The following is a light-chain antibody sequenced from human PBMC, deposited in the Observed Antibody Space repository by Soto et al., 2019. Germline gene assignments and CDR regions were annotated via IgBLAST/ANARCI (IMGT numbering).Light chain of an antibody. CDR1: QSFSSRF. J-gene: IGKJ1*01. Sequence: EIVLTQSPGTLSLSPGERATLSCRASQSFSSRFLAWYEQKPGQAPRLLIYGASSRAAGIPDRFSGGGSGTDFTLTISRLEPEDFAVYYCQQYGSSPPWTFGQGTKVDI. CDR3: QQYGSSPPWT. CDR2: GAS. V-gene: IGKV3-20*01.